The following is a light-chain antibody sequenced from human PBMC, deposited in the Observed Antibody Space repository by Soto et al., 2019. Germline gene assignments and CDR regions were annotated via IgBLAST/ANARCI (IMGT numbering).Light chain of an antibody. Sequence: QSALTQPASVSGSLGQSITISCTGTGRDVGGYNYVSWYQQHPGKAPKLIIYDVNNRPSGVSNRFSGSKSGNTASLTISGLQAEDEADYYCTSYTKSSNFDIFGGGTKVTVL. CDR3: TSYTKSSNFDI. CDR1: GRDVGGYNY. J-gene: IGLJ2*01. CDR2: DVN. V-gene: IGLV2-14*01.